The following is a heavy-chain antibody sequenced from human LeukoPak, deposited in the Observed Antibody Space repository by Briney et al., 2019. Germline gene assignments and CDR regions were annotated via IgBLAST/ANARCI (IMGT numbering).Heavy chain of an antibody. Sequence: PSETLSLTCTVSGGSISSYYWSWIRQPPGKGLEWIGYIYYSGSTNYNPSLKSRVTISVDTSKNQFSLKLSSVTAADTAVYYCARGGYCSSTSCYGPDAFDIWGQGTMVTVSS. D-gene: IGHD2-2*01. CDR3: ARGGYCSSTSCYGPDAFDI. V-gene: IGHV4-59*01. CDR2: IYYSGST. J-gene: IGHJ3*02. CDR1: GGSISSYY.